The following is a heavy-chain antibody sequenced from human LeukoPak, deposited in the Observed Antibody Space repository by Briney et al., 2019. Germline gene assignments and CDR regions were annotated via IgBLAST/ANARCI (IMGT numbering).Heavy chain of an antibody. D-gene: IGHD3-10*01. CDR3: ARVGGEVRGVYYYYYMDV. CDR1: GGTFSSYA. CDR2: IIPIFGTA. J-gene: IGHJ6*03. Sequence: SVKVSCKASGGTFSSYAISWVRQAPGQGLEWMGGIIPIFGTANYAQKLQGRVTMTTDTSTSTAYMELRSLRSDDTAVYYCARVGGEVRGVYYYYYMDVWGKGTTVTISS. V-gene: IGHV1-69*05.